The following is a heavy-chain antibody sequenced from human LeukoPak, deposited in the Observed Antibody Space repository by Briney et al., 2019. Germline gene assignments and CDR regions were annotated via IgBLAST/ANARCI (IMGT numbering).Heavy chain of an antibody. CDR2: INPNSGGT. CDR1: GYTFTGYY. D-gene: IGHD6-6*01. J-gene: IGHJ6*02. Sequence: GASVKVSCKASGYTFTGYYMHRVRQAPGQGLEWMGWINPNSGGTNYAQKFQGRVTMTRDTSISTAYMELSRLRSDDTAVYYCARDIAARNYYYYGMDVWGQGTTVTVSS. CDR3: ARDIAARNYYYYGMDV. V-gene: IGHV1-2*02.